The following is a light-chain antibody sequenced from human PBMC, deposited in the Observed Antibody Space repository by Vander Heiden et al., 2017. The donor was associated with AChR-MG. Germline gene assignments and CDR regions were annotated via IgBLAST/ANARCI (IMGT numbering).Light chain of an antibody. Sequence: QSALTQPASVPGSPGQSITISCTGTSSDVGGYNYGSWYQQHPGKAPKIMIYDVSNRPSGVSNRFSGSKSGNTAALTISGLQAEDEADYYCSSYTSSSIWVFGGGTKLTVL. V-gene: IGLV2-14*03. CDR3: SSYTSSSIWV. J-gene: IGLJ3*02. CDR2: DVS. CDR1: SSDVGGYNY.